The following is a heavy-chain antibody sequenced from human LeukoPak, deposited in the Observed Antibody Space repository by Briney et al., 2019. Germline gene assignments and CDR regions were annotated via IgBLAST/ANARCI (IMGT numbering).Heavy chain of an antibody. CDR1: GYTFSGYY. CDR3: ARCVDSGSYYWNYYYYMDV. D-gene: IGHD1-26*01. J-gene: IGHJ6*03. CDR2: INPNSGGT. V-gene: IGHV1-2*02. Sequence: AAVKVSCKASGYTFSGYYVHWVRQAPGQGLEWMGWINPNSGGTNYAQKFQGRVTMTRDTSISTAYMELRRLGSDDTAVYYCARCVDSGSYYWNYYYYMDVWGKGTTVTVSS.